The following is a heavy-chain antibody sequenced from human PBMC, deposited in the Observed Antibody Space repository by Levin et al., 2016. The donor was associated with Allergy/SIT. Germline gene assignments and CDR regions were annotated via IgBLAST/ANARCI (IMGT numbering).Heavy chain of an antibody. CDR3: AKKGANGSGSYYTLHYGMDV. D-gene: IGHD3-10*01. CDR2: ISGSGGST. J-gene: IGHJ6*02. V-gene: IGHV3-23*01. Sequence: WIRQPPGKGLEWVSAISGSGGSTYYADSVKGRFTISRDNSKNTLYLQMNSLRAEDTAVYYCAKKGANGSGSYYTLHYGMDVWGQGTTVTVSS.